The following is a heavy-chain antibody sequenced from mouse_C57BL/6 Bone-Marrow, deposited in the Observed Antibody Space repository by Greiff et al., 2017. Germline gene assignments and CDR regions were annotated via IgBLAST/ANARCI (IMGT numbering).Heavy chain of an antibody. V-gene: IGHV1-9*01. CDR1: GYTFTGYW. CDR3: ASYDYGDLDY. J-gene: IGHJ2*01. CDR2: ILPGSGSN. D-gene: IGHD2-4*01. Sequence: VQLQQSGAELMKPGDSVKLSCKATGYTFTGYWIEWVKQRPGHGLEWVGEILPGSGSNNYNEKFKGDATFAADTSYNTAYMQLSSLTTEESAIYYGASYDYGDLDYWGQGTTLTVSS.